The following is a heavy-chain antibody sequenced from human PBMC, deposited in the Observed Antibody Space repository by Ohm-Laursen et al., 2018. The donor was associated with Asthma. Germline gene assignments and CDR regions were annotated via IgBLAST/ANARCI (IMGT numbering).Heavy chain of an antibody. Sequence: SQTLSLTCTVSGGSISNGSYYWGWIRQHPGKGLEWIGYIYHTGRSYYNPSLKSRASISVDTSKNQFSLNLRSVTAADTAVYYCAREATIITRYFDSWGQGRLVTVSS. CDR2: IYHTGRS. J-gene: IGHJ4*02. CDR1: GGSISNGSYY. D-gene: IGHD5-12*01. CDR3: AREATIITRYFDS. V-gene: IGHV4-31*03.